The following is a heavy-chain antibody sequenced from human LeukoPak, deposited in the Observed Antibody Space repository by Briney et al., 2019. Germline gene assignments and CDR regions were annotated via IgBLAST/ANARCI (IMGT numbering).Heavy chain of an antibody. D-gene: IGHD6-13*01. Sequence: PSETLSLTCTVSGGSISSSSYYWAWIRQPPGKGREWIGSIYYSGSTYYNPSLKSRVTISVDTSKNQFSLKLSSVTAADTAVYYCARLGYSSSMFDYWGQGTLVTVSS. CDR1: GGSISSSSYY. CDR2: IYYSGST. CDR3: ARLGYSSSMFDY. V-gene: IGHV4-39*01. J-gene: IGHJ4*02.